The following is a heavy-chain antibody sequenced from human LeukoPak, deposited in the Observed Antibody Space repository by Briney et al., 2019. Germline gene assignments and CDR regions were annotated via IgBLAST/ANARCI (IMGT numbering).Heavy chain of an antibody. D-gene: IGHD2-15*01. CDR3: GRVSRSGGSCYLFDY. J-gene: IGHJ4*02. Sequence: SQTLSLTCTVSGGSISSGDYYWSWIRQPPGRGLEWIGYIYYNGGTYYNSSLKSRVTISVDTSKNQFSLKLSSVTAADTAVYYCGRVSRSGGSCYLFDYWGQGTLVTVSS. CDR1: GGSISSGDYY. V-gene: IGHV4-30-4*01. CDR2: IYYNGGT.